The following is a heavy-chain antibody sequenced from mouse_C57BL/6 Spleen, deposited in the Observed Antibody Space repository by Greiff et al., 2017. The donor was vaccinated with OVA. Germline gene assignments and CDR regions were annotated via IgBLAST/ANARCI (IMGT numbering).Heavy chain of an antibody. D-gene: IGHD1-1*01. CDR2: INPCSGYT. CDR3: SSPTSDQGDY. CDR1: GYTFTSYT. Sequence: QVQLQQSGAELARPGASVKMSCKASGYTFTSYTMHWVKQRPGQGLEWIGYINPCSGYTKYNQKFKDKATLTVDKSSSPAYMQLSSLTSEDSAVYYCSSPTSDQGDYWGQGTTLTVSS. V-gene: IGHV1-4*01. J-gene: IGHJ2*01.